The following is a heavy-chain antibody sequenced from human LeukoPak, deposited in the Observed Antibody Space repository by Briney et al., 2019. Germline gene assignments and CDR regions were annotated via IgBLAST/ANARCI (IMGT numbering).Heavy chain of an antibody. J-gene: IGHJ3*02. CDR1: GGTFSSYA. Sequence: SVKVSCKASGGTFSSYAISWVRQAPGQGLEWMGRIIPIFGTANYAQKFQGRVTITTDESTSTAYMELSSLRSEDTAVYYCASLMMVLEMATAMEAFGIWGQGTMVTVSS. D-gene: IGHD5-24*01. CDR2: IIPIFGTA. V-gene: IGHV1-69*05. CDR3: ASLMMVLEMATAMEAFGI.